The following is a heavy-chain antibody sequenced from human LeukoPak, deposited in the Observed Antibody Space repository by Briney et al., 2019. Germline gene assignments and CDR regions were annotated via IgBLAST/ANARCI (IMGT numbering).Heavy chain of an antibody. CDR2: IYYSGST. D-gene: IGHD6-19*01. V-gene: IGHV4-39*07. Sequence: PSETLSLTCTVSGGSISSYYWGWIRQPPGKGLEWIGSIYYSGSTYYNPSLKSRVTISVDTSKNQFSLKLSSVTAADTAVYYCARGAAVAVDYWGQGTLVTVSS. J-gene: IGHJ4*02. CDR3: ARGAAVAVDY. CDR1: GGSISSYY.